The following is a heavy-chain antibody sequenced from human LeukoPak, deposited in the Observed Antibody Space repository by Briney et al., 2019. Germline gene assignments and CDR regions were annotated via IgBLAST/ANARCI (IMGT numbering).Heavy chain of an antibody. Sequence: SETLSLTCTVSGGSISSYYWTWIRQPPGKGLEWIGRIYTNGRTNYNPSLRSRLTMSVDTSKNLFSLKLTSVTAADTAVYYCVKYSGSYGSDYFDYWGQGTLVTVSS. CDR3: VKYSGSYGSDYFDY. V-gene: IGHV4-4*07. CDR2: IYTNGRT. CDR1: GGSISSYY. D-gene: IGHD1-26*01. J-gene: IGHJ4*02.